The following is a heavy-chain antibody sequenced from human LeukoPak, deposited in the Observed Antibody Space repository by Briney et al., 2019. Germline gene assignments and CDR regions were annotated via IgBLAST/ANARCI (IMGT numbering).Heavy chain of an antibody. Sequence: SETPSLTCTVSGVSFSNSIYYWGWIRQPPGKGLEWVATVYSRGSTYYNPSLKSRVTISIDTSKNQFSLKLSSLTAADTATYYCARQGQSPGGFDSWGQGTLVTVSS. CDR1: GVSFSNSIYY. CDR3: ARQGQSPGGFDS. J-gene: IGHJ4*02. CDR2: VYSRGST. V-gene: IGHV4-39*01.